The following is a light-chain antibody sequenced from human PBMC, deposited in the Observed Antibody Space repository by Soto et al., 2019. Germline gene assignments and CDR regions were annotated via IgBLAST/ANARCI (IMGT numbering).Light chain of an antibody. J-gene: IGKJ1*01. CDR3: QQYNNWPQT. Sequence: EAVLTQSPATLSVSPGERATLSCRASQSVATNLAWYQQRPGQAPRLLIYGASKRAVGLPARFSGSGSGTEFTLTITSLQSEDFAVYSCQQYNNWPQTFGQGTKVEIK. CDR1: QSVATN. V-gene: IGKV3-15*01. CDR2: GAS.